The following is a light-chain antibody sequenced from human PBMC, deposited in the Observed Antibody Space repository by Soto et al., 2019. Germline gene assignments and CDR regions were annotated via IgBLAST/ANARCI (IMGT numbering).Light chain of an antibody. Sequence: FVLTQSPATLSLSPGERSTLSCRASQSVSSYLAWYQQKPGQAPRLLIYDASNRATGIPARFSGTGSGTDFTLTINNLEPEDFAVYYCQVRTNWSIAFGRGTRLEIK. V-gene: IGKV3-11*01. J-gene: IGKJ5*01. CDR3: QVRTNWSIA. CDR1: QSVSSY. CDR2: DAS.